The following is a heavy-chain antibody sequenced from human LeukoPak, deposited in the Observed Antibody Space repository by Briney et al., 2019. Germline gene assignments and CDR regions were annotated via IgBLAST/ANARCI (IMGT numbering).Heavy chain of an antibody. Sequence: AGGSLRLSCAASGFTFSSYWMSSVRQAPGKGLGWVANIKQDGSEKYCVDSVKGRFTISRDNAKNSLYLQMNSLRAEDTAVYYCARAVVVPAAINYYYYMDVWGKGTTVTVSS. V-gene: IGHV3-7*01. D-gene: IGHD2-2*02. CDR1: GFTFSSYW. CDR3: ARAVVVPAAINYYYYMDV. J-gene: IGHJ6*03. CDR2: IKQDGSEK.